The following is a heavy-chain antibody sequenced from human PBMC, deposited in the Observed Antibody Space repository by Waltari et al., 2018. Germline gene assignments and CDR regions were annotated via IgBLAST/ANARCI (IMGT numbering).Heavy chain of an antibody. D-gene: IGHD3-3*01. V-gene: IGHV4-39*01. Sequence: QLQLQESGPGLVKPSGTLSLTCAVSGGSISSYNYFWRWIRPSTGKGLEWIGSFYYSGSSYYNPSLESRVTISVDTSKTQFSLKMRSLTAADTAVYYCARHSVPEPTLEWLLYWGFDYWGQGTLVTVSA. CDR3: ARHSVPEPTLEWLLYWGFDY. J-gene: IGHJ4*02. CDR2: FYYSGSS. CDR1: GGSISSYNYF.